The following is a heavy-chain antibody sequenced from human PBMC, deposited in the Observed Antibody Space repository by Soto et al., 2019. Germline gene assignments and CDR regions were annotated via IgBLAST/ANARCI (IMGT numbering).Heavy chain of an antibody. Sequence: SVKVSCKASGGTFSSYAISWVRQAPGQGLEWMGGIIPIFGTANYAQKFQGRVTITADESTSTAYMELSSLRSEDTAVYYCARGTTHYYYYYGMDVWGQGTTVTVYS. CDR3: ARGTTHYYYYYGMDV. CDR1: GGTFSSYA. V-gene: IGHV1-69*13. J-gene: IGHJ6*02. D-gene: IGHD1-1*01. CDR2: IIPIFGTA.